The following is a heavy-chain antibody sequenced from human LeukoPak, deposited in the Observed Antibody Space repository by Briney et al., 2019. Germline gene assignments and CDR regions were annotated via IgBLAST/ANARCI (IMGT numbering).Heavy chain of an antibody. D-gene: IGHD3-16*02. Sequence: GGSLRLYSAASGFTFSRYARSWLRQAPGKGLEWVSALSGSGGSTHYADSVKGRFTISRDNSKNKLYLQMTSLRAEDTAVYYCAKPSLALRYYFDYWGQGTLVTVSS. J-gene: IGHJ4*02. CDR3: AKPSLALRYYFDY. V-gene: IGHV3-23*01. CDR2: LSGSGGST. CDR1: GFTFSRYA.